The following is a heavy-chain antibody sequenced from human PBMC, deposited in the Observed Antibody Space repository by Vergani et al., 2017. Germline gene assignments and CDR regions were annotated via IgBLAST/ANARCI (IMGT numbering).Heavy chain of an antibody. D-gene: IGHD6-13*01. V-gene: IGHV5-51*01. CDR2: IYPGDSDI. Sequence: EVQLVQSGAEVKKPGESLKISCKGSGYSFSSYWIACARQMPGKGLEWMGIIYPGDSDIRYSPSFQGQVTISADKSISTAYPQWGSLKASDTAMYYCARHPQWSSSWEYYFDYWGQGSLVTVSS. CDR3: ARHPQWSSSWEYYFDY. J-gene: IGHJ4*02. CDR1: GYSFSSYW.